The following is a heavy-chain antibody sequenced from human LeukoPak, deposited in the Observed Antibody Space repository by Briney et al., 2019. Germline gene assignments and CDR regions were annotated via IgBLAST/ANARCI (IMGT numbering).Heavy chain of an antibody. Sequence: GGSLRLSCAASGFTLSSSGMRWVRQAPGKGLEWVAVISYDGSNKYYADSVKGRFTISRDNSKNTLYLQMNSLRAEDTAVYYCARGHIAARPFDYWGQGTLVTVSS. D-gene: IGHD6-6*01. J-gene: IGHJ4*02. CDR3: ARGHIAARPFDY. V-gene: IGHV3-30*03. CDR1: GFTLSSSG. CDR2: ISYDGSNK.